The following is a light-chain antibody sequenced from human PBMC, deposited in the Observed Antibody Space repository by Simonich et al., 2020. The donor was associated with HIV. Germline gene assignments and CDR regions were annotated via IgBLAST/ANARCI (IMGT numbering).Light chain of an antibody. CDR1: KVIYNY. CDR2: GAF. J-gene: IGKJ1*01. Sequence: DIQMTQSPSSLSASVGDRVTITCQAIKVIYNYLNWYQQNPGKAPKLLIYGAFNLETGVPSRFSGNGSGTHFTFTINSLQPEDVATYYCQQYDNLPWTFGQGTKVEIK. V-gene: IGKV1-33*01. CDR3: QQYDNLPWT.